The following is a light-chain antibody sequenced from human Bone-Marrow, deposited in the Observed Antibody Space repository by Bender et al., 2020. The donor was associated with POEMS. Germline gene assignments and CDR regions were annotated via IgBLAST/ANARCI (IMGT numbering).Light chain of an antibody. J-gene: IGLJ1*01. CDR1: GLTQQD. CDR2: KDT. CDR3: QSVDSTNSYLL. Sequence: SSDLTQPPSVSVSPGQTARLTCSGDGLTQQDVFWYQQKPGQAPILVMSKDTERPSGIADRFSGSRSGTTVTLIISGVQAEDEADYYCQSVDSTNSYLLFGGGTSVAVL. V-gene: IGLV3-25*03.